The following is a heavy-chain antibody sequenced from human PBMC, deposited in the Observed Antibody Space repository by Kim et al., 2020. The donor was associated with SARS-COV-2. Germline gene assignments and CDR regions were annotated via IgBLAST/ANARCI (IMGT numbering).Heavy chain of an antibody. D-gene: IGHD3-16*02. V-gene: IGHV1-18*01. CDR2: ISAYKGDT. J-gene: IGHJ4*02. CDR3: ARVLITFGGLIVSPFDY. Sequence: ASVKVSCKASGYTFNTYGISWGRQAPGQGLEWMGRISAYKGDTNYAQKFQDRVTMTTDTSTSTAYMELRSLRSDDTAVYYCARVLITFGGLIVSPFDYWGQGTLVTVSS. CDR1: GYTFNTYG.